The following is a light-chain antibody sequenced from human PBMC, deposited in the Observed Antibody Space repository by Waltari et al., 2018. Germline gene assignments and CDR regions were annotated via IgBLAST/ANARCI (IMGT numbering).Light chain of an antibody. Sequence: LVLTQSPSASASLGASVKLTCSLPGEYSAYAIAWHQQQPLKGPRYLLTVNSDGRHKKGHGLSQRFSGSSSDLDRYLILSRLQSDDEADYFCQTWGTGIQVFGSGTKLTVL. CDR3: QTWGTGIQV. CDR1: GEYSAYA. J-gene: IGLJ3*02. V-gene: IGLV4-69*01. CDR2: VNSDGRH.